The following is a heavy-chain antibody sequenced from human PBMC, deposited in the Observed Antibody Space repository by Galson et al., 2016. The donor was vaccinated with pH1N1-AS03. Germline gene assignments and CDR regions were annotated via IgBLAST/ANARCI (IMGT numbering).Heavy chain of an antibody. CDR3: ARDLRSDFGNSFVAGVQFGRY. J-gene: IGHJ4*02. V-gene: IGHV1-18*01. CDR1: GSPFRRFC. D-gene: IGHD4-23*01. Sequence: QSLVDLKMPGASVRVCFLVSGSPFRRFCFVWVRLAVGWGVGWLGWICSLCGNTDYSQTLQGRVSMTTDPSTSTAYMELTGLTSADTAIYYCARDLRSDFGNSFVAGVQFGRYSRQGTLVIVSS. CDR2: ICSLCGNT.